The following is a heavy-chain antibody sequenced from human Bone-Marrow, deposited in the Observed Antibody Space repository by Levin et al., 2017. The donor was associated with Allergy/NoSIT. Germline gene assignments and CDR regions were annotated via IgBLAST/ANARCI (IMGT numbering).Heavy chain of an antibody. CDR1: GFTFAKYA. CDR2: ISGSGSGT. Sequence: GGSLRLSCAASGFTFAKYAVTWVRQAPGKGLDWVSTISGSGSGTYYADSVRGRFTISRDNSKNTVYLQMNSLRVEDMALYYCAKDRSGSRSKGDLDYWGQGTLVTVSS. D-gene: IGHD3-3*01. J-gene: IGHJ4*02. V-gene: IGHV3-23*01. CDR3: AKDRSGSRSKGDLDY.